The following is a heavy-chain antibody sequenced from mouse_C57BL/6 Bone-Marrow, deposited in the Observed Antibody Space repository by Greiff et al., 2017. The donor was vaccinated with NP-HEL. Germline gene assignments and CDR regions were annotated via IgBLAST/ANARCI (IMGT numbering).Heavy chain of an antibody. CDR1: GFNIKDDY. Sequence: EVKVEESGAELVRPGASVKLSCTASGFNIKDDYMHWVKQRPEQGLEWIGWIDPENGDTEYASKFQGKATITADTSSNTAYLQLSSLTSEDTAVYYCTTPYYVHYAMDYWGQGTSVTVSS. CDR2: IDPENGDT. D-gene: IGHD2-10*01. V-gene: IGHV14-4*01. CDR3: TTPYYVHYAMDY. J-gene: IGHJ4*01.